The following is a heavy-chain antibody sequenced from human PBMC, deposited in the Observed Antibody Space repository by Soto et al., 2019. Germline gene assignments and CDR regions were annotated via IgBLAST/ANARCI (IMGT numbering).Heavy chain of an antibody. V-gene: IGHV4-31*03. CDR1: GGSISTGGYY. CDR2: FYYSGST. Sequence: SETLSLTCTVSGGSISTGGYYWNWIRQHPGKGLEWIGYFYYSGSTYYNPSLKSRVSISVDKSKNQFSLKLSSVTAADTAVYYCARVIATAINWFDPWGQGTLVTVS. CDR3: ARVIATAINWFDP. D-gene: IGHD6-13*01. J-gene: IGHJ5*02.